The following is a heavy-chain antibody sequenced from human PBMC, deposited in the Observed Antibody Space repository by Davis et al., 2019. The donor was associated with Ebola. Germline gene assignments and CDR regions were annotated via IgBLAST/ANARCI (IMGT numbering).Heavy chain of an antibody. CDR2: INWNGGST. D-gene: IGHD2-15*01. V-gene: IGHV3-20*04. J-gene: IGHJ3*02. Sequence: GGSLRLSCAASGFTFDDYAMTWVRQAPGKGLEWVSGINWNGGSTGYADSVKGRFTISRDNAKNSLYLQMNSLRAEDTAVYYCARLYCSGGSCYFLWDAFDIWGQGTMVTVSS. CDR1: GFTFDDYA. CDR3: ARLYCSGGSCYFLWDAFDI.